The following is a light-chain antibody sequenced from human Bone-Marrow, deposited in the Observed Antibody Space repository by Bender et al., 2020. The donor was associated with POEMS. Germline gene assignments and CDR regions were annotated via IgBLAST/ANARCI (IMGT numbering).Light chain of an antibody. Sequence: SSGLTQDPAVSVALGQTVRITCQGASLISYYAGWYQQKPGQAPVLVMSVRDIRPSGIPDRFSGSTSGDTATLTITGSQAEDEADYYCNSRDISGNHVLVGGGNKLTVL. CDR3: NSRDISGNHVL. V-gene: IGLV3-19*01. CDR2: VRD. J-gene: IGLJ2*01. CDR1: SLISYY.